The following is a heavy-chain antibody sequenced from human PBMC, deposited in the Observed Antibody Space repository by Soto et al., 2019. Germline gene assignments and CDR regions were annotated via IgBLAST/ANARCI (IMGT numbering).Heavy chain of an antibody. D-gene: IGHD5-12*01. J-gene: IGHJ6*02. V-gene: IGHV5-10-1*01. CDR1: GYSFTSYW. CDR2: IDPSDSYT. CDR3: ARLAMATRRGYYGMDV. Sequence: PGESLKISCKGSGYSFTSYWISWVRQMPGKGLEWMGRIDPSDSYTNYSPSFQGHVTLSADKSISTAYLQWSSLKASDTAMYYCARLAMATRRGYYGMDVWGQGTTVTVSS.